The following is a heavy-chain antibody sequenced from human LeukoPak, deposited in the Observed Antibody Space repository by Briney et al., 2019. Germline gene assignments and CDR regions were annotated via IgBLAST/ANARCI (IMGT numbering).Heavy chain of an antibody. J-gene: IGHJ5*02. V-gene: IGHV4-31*03. D-gene: IGHD3-3*01. CDR1: GGSISSGGYY. CDR2: IYYSGST. CDR3: ARGRQSGVAS. Sequence: SQTLPLPCPASGGSISSGGYYWSWIRQHPGKGLEWIGYIYYSGSTYYNPSLKSRVTISVDTSKNQFSLKLSSVTAADTAVYYCARGRQSGVASWGQGTLVTASS.